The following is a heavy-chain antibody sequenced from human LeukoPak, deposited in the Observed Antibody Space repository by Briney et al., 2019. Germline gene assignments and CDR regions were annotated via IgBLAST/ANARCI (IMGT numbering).Heavy chain of an antibody. J-gene: IGHJ4*02. CDR1: GFTFSGYE. Sequence: HPGGSLRLSCAASGFTFSGYEMNWVRQAPGKGLEWVSHISTSGVTILYSDSVKGRFTISRDNAKNSLYLQMNSLRVEDTAVYYCARDGVPGPAVFDYWGQGTLVTVSS. D-gene: IGHD1-14*01. V-gene: IGHV3-48*03. CDR3: ARDGVPGPAVFDY. CDR2: ISTSGVTI.